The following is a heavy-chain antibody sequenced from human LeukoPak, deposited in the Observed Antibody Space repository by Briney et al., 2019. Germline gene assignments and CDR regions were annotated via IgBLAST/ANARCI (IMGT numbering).Heavy chain of an antibody. J-gene: IGHJ4*02. D-gene: IGHD1-26*01. CDR2: ISSSGSTI. CDR3: AREGWEPTAFDY. V-gene: IGHV3-48*03. Sequence: GGSLRLSCAASGFTFSSYEMNWVRQAPGKGLEWVSYISSSGSTIYYADSVKGRFTISRDNAKNSLYLQMNSPRAEDTAVYYCAREGWEPTAFDYWGQGTLVTVSS. CDR1: GFTFSSYE.